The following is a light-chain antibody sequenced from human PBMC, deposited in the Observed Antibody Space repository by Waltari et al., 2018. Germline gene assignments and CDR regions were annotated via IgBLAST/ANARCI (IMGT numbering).Light chain of an antibody. CDR1: SLRGHY. Sequence: SSELTQDPAVSVALGQTVRITCQGDSLRGHYPSWYQQKPGQAPVLVIYGTDKRPSGIPDRFSGSRSGDTSSLIITGAQAEDEADYFCNSRDDSGDHLYVFGPGTTVSVL. CDR3: NSRDDSGDHLYV. CDR2: GTD. J-gene: IGLJ1*01. V-gene: IGLV3-19*01.